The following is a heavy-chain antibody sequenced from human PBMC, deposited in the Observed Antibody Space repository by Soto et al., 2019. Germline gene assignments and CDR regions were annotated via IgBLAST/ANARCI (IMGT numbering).Heavy chain of an antibody. V-gene: IGHV4-59*07. CDR3: ARQQLLPFYYALDV. Sequence: QVQLQESGPGLVKPSDTLSLTCNVSGGSISGYYWSWIRQSPGKGLEYIGYIYYRGSTNYNSSLKSRVTMSVDTSRNQVALKMNSVTAADTAVYYCARQQLLPFYYALDVWGQGTTVTVSS. CDR1: GGSISGYY. J-gene: IGHJ6*02. CDR2: IYYRGST. D-gene: IGHD1-26*01.